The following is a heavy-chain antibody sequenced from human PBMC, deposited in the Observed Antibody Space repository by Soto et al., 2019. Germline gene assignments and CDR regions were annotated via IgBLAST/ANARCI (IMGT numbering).Heavy chain of an antibody. D-gene: IGHD3-3*01. V-gene: IGHV1-46*01. J-gene: IGHJ6*02. Sequence: ASVKVSCKASGYTFTSYYMHWVRQAPGQGLEWMGIINPSGGSTSYARKFQGRVTMTRDTSTSTVYMELSSLRSEDTAVYYCARDSITIFGVVTPSYYYGMDVWGQGTTVTVSS. CDR1: GYTFTSYY. CDR3: ARDSITIFGVVTPSYYYGMDV. CDR2: INPSGGST.